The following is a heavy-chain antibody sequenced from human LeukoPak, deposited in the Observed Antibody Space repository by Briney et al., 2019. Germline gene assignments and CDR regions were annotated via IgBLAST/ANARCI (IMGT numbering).Heavy chain of an antibody. CDR1: GGSFSGYY. D-gene: IGHD5-12*01. Sequence: PSETLSLTCAVYGGSFSGYYWSWIRQPPGKGLEWIGYILYSGSTNYNPSLKSRVTISVNTSKNQFSLKLSSVTAADTAVYYCARDLYSGYDWVGFNIWGQGTVVTVSS. CDR3: ARDLYSGYDWVGFNI. CDR2: ILYSGST. J-gene: IGHJ3*02. V-gene: IGHV4-59*01.